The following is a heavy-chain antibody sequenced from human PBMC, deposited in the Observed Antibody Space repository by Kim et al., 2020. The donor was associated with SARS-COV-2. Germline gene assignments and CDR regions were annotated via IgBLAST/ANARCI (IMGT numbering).Heavy chain of an antibody. CDR2: IYTSGST. CDR3: ARGGVVVASEWGVFDP. V-gene: IGHV4-4*07. J-gene: IGHJ5*02. D-gene: IGHD3-22*01. CDR1: GGSISSYY. Sequence: SETLSLTCTVSGGSISSYYWSWIRQPAGKGLEWIGRIYTSGSTNYNPSLKSRVTMSVDTSKNQFSLKLSSVTAADTAVYYCARGGVVVASEWGVFDPWGQGTLVTVSS.